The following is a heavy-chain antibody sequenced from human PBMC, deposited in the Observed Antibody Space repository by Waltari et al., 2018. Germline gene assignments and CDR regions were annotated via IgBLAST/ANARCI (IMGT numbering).Heavy chain of an antibody. Sequence: EVQLVETGGGLIQPGGSLRLSCAVSGFIVSSNYMSWVRQDPGKGLKAVLVIYAGGGSYSDDSVRGRFTISRDNAKNTLYLEMNTLRADETAVYYCATLGAYLGAFDVWGQGTMVTVSS. CDR3: ATLGAYLGAFDV. CDR1: GFIVSSNY. CDR2: IYAGGGS. D-gene: IGHD3-16*01. V-gene: IGHV3-53*02. J-gene: IGHJ3*01.